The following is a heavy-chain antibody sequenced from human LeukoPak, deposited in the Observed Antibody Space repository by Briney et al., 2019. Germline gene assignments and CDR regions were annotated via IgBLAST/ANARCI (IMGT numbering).Heavy chain of an antibody. V-gene: IGHV3-48*03. J-gene: IGHJ4*02. CDR2: ISSSGSTI. CDR3: ARVTRRRDGYNYGDY. Sequence: GGSLRLSCAASGFTFSSYEMNWVRQAPGKGLEWVSYISSSGSTIYYADSVKGRFTISRDNAKNSLYLQMNSLRAEDTAVYYCARVTRRRDGYNYGDYWGQGTLVTVSS. D-gene: IGHD5-24*01. CDR1: GFTFSSYE.